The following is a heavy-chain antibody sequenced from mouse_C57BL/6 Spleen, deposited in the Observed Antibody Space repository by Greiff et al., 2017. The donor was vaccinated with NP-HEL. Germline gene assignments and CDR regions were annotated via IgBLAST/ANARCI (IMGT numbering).Heavy chain of an antibody. J-gene: IGHJ2*01. CDR2: INPSTGGT. D-gene: IGHD1-1*01. CDR3: ARWGNYYGSSFDY. CDR1: GYSFTGYY. V-gene: IGHV1-42*01. Sequence: VQLQQSGPELVKPGASVKISCKASGYSFTGYYMNWVKQSPEKSLEWIGEINPSTGGTTYNQKFKAKATLTVDKSSSTAYMQLKSLTSEDSAVYYCARWGNYYGSSFDYWGQGTTLTVSS.